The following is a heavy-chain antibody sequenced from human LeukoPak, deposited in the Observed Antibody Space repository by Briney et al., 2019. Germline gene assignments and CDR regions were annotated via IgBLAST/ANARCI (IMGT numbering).Heavy chain of an antibody. CDR2: ISFDGNYK. J-gene: IGHJ4*02. CDR3: ARGGFCGGGSCYPDFDN. V-gene: IGHV3-30-3*01. CDR1: RLTFSSYS. D-gene: IGHD2-15*01. Sequence: GGSLRLSCAASRLTFSSYSMIWVRQAPGKGLEWVAIISFDGNYKNYADSLKGRFTISRDNSKNTLYLEMSGLRPEDTAVYYCARGGFCGGGSCYPDFDNWGQGTLVTVSS.